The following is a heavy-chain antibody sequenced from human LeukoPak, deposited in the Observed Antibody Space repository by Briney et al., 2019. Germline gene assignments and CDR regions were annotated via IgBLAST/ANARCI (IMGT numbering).Heavy chain of an antibody. Sequence: GGSLRLSCAASGFTFSSYAMSWVRQAPGKGLEWVSAISGSGGSTYYADSVKGRFTISRDNSKNTLYLQMNSLRAEDTAVYYCAKFFRGYYDSSGYPQGAFDIWGQGTMVTVSS. CDR2: ISGSGGST. D-gene: IGHD3-22*01. V-gene: IGHV3-23*01. CDR3: AKFFRGYYDSSGYPQGAFDI. J-gene: IGHJ3*02. CDR1: GFTFSSYA.